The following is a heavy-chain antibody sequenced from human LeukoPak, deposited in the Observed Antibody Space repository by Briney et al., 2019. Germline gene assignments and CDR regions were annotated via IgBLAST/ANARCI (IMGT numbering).Heavy chain of an antibody. CDR1: GGSISSSSYY. V-gene: IGHV4-39*07. CDR2: IYYSGST. Sequence: SETLSLTCTVSGGSISSSSYYWGWIRQPPGKGLEWIGSIYYSGSTYYNPSLKSRVTMSVDTSKNQFSLKLSSVTAADTAVYYCARDWIAAAGGYYYYYGMDVWGQGTTVTVSS. J-gene: IGHJ6*02. CDR3: ARDWIAAAGGYYYYYGMDV. D-gene: IGHD6-13*01.